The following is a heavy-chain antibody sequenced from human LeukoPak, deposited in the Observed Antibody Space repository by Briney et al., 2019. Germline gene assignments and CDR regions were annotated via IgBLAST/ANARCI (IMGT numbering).Heavy chain of an antibody. CDR3: ARDAGIAAAAPHYY. CDR1: GFTFSSYS. D-gene: IGHD6-13*01. Sequence: GGSLRLSCAASGFTFSSYSMSWVRQAPGKGLEWVSSINSSSSYIYYADSVKGRFTISRDSAKNSLYLQMIRLRAEETAVYYCARDAGIAAAAPHYYWGQGTLVTASS. CDR2: INSSSSYI. J-gene: IGHJ4*02. V-gene: IGHV3-21*01.